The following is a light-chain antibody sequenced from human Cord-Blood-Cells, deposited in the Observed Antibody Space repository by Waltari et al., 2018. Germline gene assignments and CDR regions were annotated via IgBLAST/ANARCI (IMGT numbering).Light chain of an antibody. V-gene: IGKV1-9*01. CDR2: AAS. CDR1: QGISSY. CDR3: QQLNSYRYT. J-gene: IGKJ2*01. Sequence: DIQLTQSPSLVTASVGDRVTITCRASQGISSYLAWYQQKPGKATKLLIYAASTLQSGVRSRFSGSGSGTEFTLTISSLQPEDFATYYCQQLNSYRYTFGQGTKLEIK.